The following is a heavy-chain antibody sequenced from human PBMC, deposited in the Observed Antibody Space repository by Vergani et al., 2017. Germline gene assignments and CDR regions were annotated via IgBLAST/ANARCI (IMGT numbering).Heavy chain of an antibody. V-gene: IGHV3-23*01. CDR1: GFTFSSYA. CDR3: ARSNQHCSGVKCYDSLDF. CDR2: ISDGGDST. D-gene: IGHD2-15*01. Sequence: EVQLLESGGGLVQPGGSLRLSCAASGFTFSSYAMNWVRQTPGKGLEWGSGISDGGDSTYYADSVKVRFTISRDSSKKTLYLQMSSLRAEDTALYYCARSNQHCSGVKCYDSLDFWGLGTLVTVSS. J-gene: IGHJ4*02.